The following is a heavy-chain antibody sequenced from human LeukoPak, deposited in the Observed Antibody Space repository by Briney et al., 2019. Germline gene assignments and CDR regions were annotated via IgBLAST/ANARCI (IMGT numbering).Heavy chain of an antibody. Sequence: PSETLSLTCTVSGDSISSYYWSWIRQPPGKGLEWIGYINHSGNTNYNPSLKSRVTMSVDTSNQFSLKLSSVTAADTAVYYCARHGVDTAMSLQFDHWGQGTLVTVSS. CDR1: GDSISSYY. J-gene: IGHJ4*02. CDR3: ARHGVDTAMSLQFDH. CDR2: INHSGNT. D-gene: IGHD5-18*01. V-gene: IGHV4-59*08.